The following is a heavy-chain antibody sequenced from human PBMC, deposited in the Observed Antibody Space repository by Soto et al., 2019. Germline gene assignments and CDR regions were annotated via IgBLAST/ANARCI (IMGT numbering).Heavy chain of an antibody. CDR3: ARAYGGKRNYYYGMDV. J-gene: IGHJ6*02. V-gene: IGHV4-59*01. D-gene: IGHD3-16*01. CDR2: IYYSGST. CDR1: GGSISSYY. Sequence: SETLSLTCTVSGGSISSYYWSWIRQPPGKGLEWIGYIYYSGSTNYNPSLKSRVTISVDTSKNQFSLKLSPVTAADTAVYYCARAYGGKRNYYYGMDVWGQGTTVTVSS.